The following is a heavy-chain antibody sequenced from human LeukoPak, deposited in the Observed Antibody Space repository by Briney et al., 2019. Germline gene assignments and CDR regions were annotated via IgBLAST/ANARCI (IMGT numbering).Heavy chain of an antibody. CDR3: AKKEGWLQSHFDY. V-gene: IGHV3-23*01. J-gene: IGHJ4*02. Sequence: GGSLRLSCAVSGFTFSSYAMSWVRQAPGKGLEWVSAISGSGGSTYYADSVKGRFTIFRDNSKNTLYLQMNSLRAEDTAVYYCAKKEGWLQSHFDYWGQGTLVTVSS. CDR1: GFTFSSYA. D-gene: IGHD5-24*01. CDR2: ISGSGGST.